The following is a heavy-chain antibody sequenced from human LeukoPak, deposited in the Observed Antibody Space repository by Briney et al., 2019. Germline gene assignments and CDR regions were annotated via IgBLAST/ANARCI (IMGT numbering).Heavy chain of an antibody. Sequence: SETLSLTCTVSGGSISGSGYYWSWIRHHPGKGLERIGYIYYSGGTYYNPTLRSRVTISVDTSKNQFSLNLSAVTAADTAVYYCATTYCTGGACSRRYFDNWGQGTLVTVSP. J-gene: IGHJ4*02. CDR2: IYYSGGT. CDR3: ATTYCTGGACSRRYFDN. D-gene: IGHD2-8*02. CDR1: GGSISGSGYY. V-gene: IGHV4-31*03.